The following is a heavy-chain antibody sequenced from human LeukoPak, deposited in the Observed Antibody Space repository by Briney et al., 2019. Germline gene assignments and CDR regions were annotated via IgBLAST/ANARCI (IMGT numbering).Heavy chain of an antibody. D-gene: IGHD6-19*01. CDR1: GFSVSNKY. V-gene: IGHV3-53*01. CDR3: AGGQKFTSGGFDD. J-gene: IGHJ4*02. CDR2: IYTAGDT. Sequence: PGESLRLSCAASGFSVSNKYMSWVRQASGKGLEWVSVIYTAGDTYYADSLRGRFTISRDNSKNTVNLQMNSLRAEDTALYYCAGGQKFTSGGFDDWGQGTLVTVSS.